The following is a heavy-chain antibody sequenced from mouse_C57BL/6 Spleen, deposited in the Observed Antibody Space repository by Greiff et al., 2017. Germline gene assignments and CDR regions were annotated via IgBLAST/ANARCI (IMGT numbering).Heavy chain of an antibody. CDR2: IYPSDSET. V-gene: IGHV1-61*01. D-gene: IGHD3-2*02. CDR1: GYTFTSYW. J-gene: IGHJ3*01. CDR3: ARRGSSGYGGFAY. Sequence: QVQLQQPGAELVRPGSSVKLSCKASGYTFTSYWMDWVKQRPGQGLEWIGNIYPSDSETHYNQKFKDKATLTVDKSSSTAYMQLSSLTSEDSAVYDCARRGSSGYGGFAYWGQGTLVTVSA.